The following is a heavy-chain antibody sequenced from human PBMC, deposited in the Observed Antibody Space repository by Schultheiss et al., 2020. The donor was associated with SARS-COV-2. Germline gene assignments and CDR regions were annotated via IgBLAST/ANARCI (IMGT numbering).Heavy chain of an antibody. CDR3: AATGSGWSRIHPDSIDY. J-gene: IGHJ4*02. V-gene: IGHV4-4*02. D-gene: IGHD6-19*01. Sequence: SETLSLTCAVSGGSISSSNWWSWVRQPPGKGLEWIGYINYSGSTNYNPSLKSRVTISVDTSKNQFSLKLSSVTAADTAVYYCAATGSGWSRIHPDSIDYWGQGTLVTVSS. CDR1: GGSISSSNW. CDR2: INYSGST.